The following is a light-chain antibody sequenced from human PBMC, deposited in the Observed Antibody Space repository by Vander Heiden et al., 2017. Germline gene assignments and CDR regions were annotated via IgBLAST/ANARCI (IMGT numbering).Light chain of an antibody. CDR2: HAS. CDR3: QQYETWPRT. Sequence: EIVLTQSPATLSVSPGQRATLSCRASESLRGTLAWYHQKPGQSPKLLIYHASTWATGIPARFSGSGSGTEFTLTISSLQSEDFGFYYCQQYETWPRTFGQGTKVEIK. V-gene: IGKV3-15*01. J-gene: IGKJ1*01. CDR1: ESLRGT.